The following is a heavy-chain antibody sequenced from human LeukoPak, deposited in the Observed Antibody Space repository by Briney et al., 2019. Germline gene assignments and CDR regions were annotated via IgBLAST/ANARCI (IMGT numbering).Heavy chain of an antibody. V-gene: IGHV3-30*18. Sequence: GGSLRLSCAASGFTFSSYGMHWVRQAPGKGLEWVAVISYDGSNKYYADSVKGRFTISRDNSKNTLYLQMNSLRAEDAAVYYCAKDRRDGYNLQDYWGQGTLVTVSS. CDR3: AKDRRDGYNLQDY. J-gene: IGHJ4*02. D-gene: IGHD5-24*01. CDR2: ISYDGSNK. CDR1: GFTFSSYG.